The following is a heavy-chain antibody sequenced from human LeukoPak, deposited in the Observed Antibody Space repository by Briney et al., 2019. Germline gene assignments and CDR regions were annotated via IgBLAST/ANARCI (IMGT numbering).Heavy chain of an antibody. CDR3: ARGSGSYYLPLPSDDAFDI. V-gene: IGHV4-61*02. D-gene: IGHD1-26*01. Sequence: KPSETLSLTCTVSGDPISSSSHYWGWIRQPAGKGLEWIGRIYTSGSTNYNPSLKSRVTMSVDTSKNQFSLKLSSVTAADTAVYYCARGSGSYYLPLPSDDAFDIWGQGTMVTVSS. CDR1: GDPISSSSHY. J-gene: IGHJ3*02. CDR2: IYTSGST.